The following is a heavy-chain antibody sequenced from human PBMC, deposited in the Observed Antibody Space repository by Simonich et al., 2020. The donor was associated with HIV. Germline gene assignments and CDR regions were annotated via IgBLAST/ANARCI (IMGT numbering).Heavy chain of an antibody. CDR2: ITVYNGNT. D-gene: IGHD1-26*01. V-gene: IGHV1-18*01. J-gene: IGHJ4*02. CDR1: GYTYINYG. Sequence: QVQLVQSGAEVKKPGASVKVSCKASGYTYINYGINWVRQAPGQDLEWMGRITVYNGNTDSAQKFRGRLTLATDTSTTTAYMELRSLRSDDTAVYYCARDLPIGSYFDYWGQGTLVTVAS. CDR3: ARDLPIGSYFDY.